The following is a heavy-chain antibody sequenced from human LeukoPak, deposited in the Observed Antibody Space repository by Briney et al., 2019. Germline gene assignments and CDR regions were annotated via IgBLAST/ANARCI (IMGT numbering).Heavy chain of an antibody. CDR1: GYTFTGYY. CDR3: ARRFWSGYSDY. Sequence: ASVKVSCKASGYTFTGYYMHWVRQAPGQGLEWMGRINPNSGGTNYAQRFQGRVTMTRDTSISTAYMELSRLRSDDTAVYYCARRFWSGYSDYWGQGTLVTVSS. J-gene: IGHJ4*02. V-gene: IGHV1-2*06. D-gene: IGHD3-3*01. CDR2: INPNSGGT.